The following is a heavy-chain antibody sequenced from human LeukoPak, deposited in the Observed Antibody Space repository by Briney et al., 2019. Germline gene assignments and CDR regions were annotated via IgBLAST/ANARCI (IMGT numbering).Heavy chain of an antibody. CDR2: INPSGGST. V-gene: IGHV1-46*01. Sequence: ASVKVSCKASGYTFTSYYMHWVRQAPGQGLEWMGIINPSGGSTSYAQKFQGRVTMTRDMSTSTVYMELSSLRSEDMAVYYCARGMVAAAGIGPFDPWGQGTLVTVSS. CDR1: GYTFTSYY. J-gene: IGHJ5*02. CDR3: ARGMVAAAGIGPFDP. D-gene: IGHD6-13*01.